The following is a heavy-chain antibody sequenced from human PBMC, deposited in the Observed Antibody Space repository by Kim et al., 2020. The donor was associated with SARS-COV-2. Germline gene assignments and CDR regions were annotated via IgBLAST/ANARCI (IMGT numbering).Heavy chain of an antibody. J-gene: IGHJ4*02. V-gene: IGHV1-46*01. CDR3: ASTGYCSSTSCYTLNFDY. D-gene: IGHD2-2*02. Sequence: ASVKVSCKASGYTFTSYYMHWVRQAPGQGLEWMGIINPSGGSTSYAQKFQGRVTMTRDTSTSTVYMELSSLRSEDTAVYYCASTGYCSSTSCYTLNFDYWGQGTLVTVSS. CDR2: INPSGGST. CDR1: GYTFTSYY.